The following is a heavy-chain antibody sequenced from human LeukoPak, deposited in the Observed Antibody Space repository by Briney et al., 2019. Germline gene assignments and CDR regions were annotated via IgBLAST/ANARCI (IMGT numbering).Heavy chain of an antibody. D-gene: IGHD1-26*01. CDR1: GFTFSSYW. J-gene: IGHJ4*02. Sequence: PGGSLRLSCAASGFTFSSYWMHWVRQAPGKGLVWVSRINSDGSSTSYADSVKGRFTISRDNAKNTLYLQMNSLRAEDTAVYYCARVLDGVGATRSFGYWGQGTLVTVSS. CDR2: INSDGSST. V-gene: IGHV3-74*01. CDR3: ARVLDGVGATRSFGY.